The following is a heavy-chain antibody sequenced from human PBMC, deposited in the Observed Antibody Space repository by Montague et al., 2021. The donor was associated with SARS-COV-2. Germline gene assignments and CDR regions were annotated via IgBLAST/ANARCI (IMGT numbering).Heavy chain of an antibody. D-gene: IGHD1-26*01. Sequence: SETLSLTCTVSGGSISSGDLFWGWIRQPPGRGLEWIVSIYSDGRTQYNPSLKSRVFISADMTRFLFSLELTSVTDADTAVYYCARQRRDASRWEGTYYSDYWGQGTLVTVSS. J-gene: IGHJ4*02. CDR3: ARQRRDASRWEGTYYSDY. V-gene: IGHV4-39*01. CDR1: GGSISSGDLF. CDR2: IYSDGRT.